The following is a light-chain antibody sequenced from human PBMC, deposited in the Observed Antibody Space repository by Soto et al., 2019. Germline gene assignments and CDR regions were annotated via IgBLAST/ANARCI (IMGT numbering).Light chain of an antibody. CDR3: QQYDSLPLT. CDR1: QDISNY. V-gene: IGKV1-33*01. Sequence: DIQMTNSPPSLSVSVVDMGTITFQASQDISNYLHWFQQKPGKAPQLLIFDVSNLQTGVPSRFSGGGSGTDFALTISSLEPEDIATYYCQQYDSLPLTFGQGTLLE. J-gene: IGKJ5*01. CDR2: DVS.